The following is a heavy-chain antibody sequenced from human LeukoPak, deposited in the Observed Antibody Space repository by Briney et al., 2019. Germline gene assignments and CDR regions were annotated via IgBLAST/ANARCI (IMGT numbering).Heavy chain of an antibody. D-gene: IGHD3-22*01. V-gene: IGHV4-34*01. CDR3: ARGTKYYDSSGYSATFDY. Sequence: SETLSLTCAVHGGSFSGYSWSWIRQPPGKGLEWIGEINHGGSTNYNPSLKSRVTISVDTSKNQFSLKLSSVTAADTAVYNCARGTKYYDSSGYSATFDYWGQGTLVTVSS. CDR2: INHGGST. CDR1: GGSFSGYS. J-gene: IGHJ4*02.